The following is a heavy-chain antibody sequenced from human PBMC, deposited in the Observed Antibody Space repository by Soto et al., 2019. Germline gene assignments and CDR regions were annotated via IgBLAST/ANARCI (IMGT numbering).Heavy chain of an antibody. D-gene: IGHD2-2*01. Sequence: GASVKVSCKASGYTFTGYYMHWVRQAPGQGLEWMGWINPNSGGTNYAQKFQGWVTMTRDTSISTAYMELSRLRSDDTAVYYCARDGYQLPLLGYYYYYGMDVWGQGTTVTVSS. J-gene: IGHJ6*02. CDR1: GYTFTGYY. CDR3: ARDGYQLPLLGYYYYYGMDV. V-gene: IGHV1-2*04. CDR2: INPNSGGT.